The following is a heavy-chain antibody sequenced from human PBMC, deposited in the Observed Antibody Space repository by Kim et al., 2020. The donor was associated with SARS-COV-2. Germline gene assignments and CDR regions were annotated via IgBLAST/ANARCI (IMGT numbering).Heavy chain of an antibody. J-gene: IGHJ4*02. CDR3: ARGFGSAYYYGSGSNCQNGVDD. Sequence: SVKVSCKASGGTFSSYAISWVRQAPGQGLEWMGGIIPIFGTANYAQKFQGRVTITADESTSTAYMELSSLRTEDTAVYYCARGFGSAYYYGSGSNCQNGVDDWGKGTLVTVYS. CDR1: GGTFSSYA. CDR2: IIPIFGTA. D-gene: IGHD3-10*01. V-gene: IGHV1-69*13.